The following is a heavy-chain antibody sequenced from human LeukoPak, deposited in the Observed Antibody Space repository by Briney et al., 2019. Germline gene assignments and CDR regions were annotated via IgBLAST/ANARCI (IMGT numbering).Heavy chain of an antibody. CDR1: GGSFSGYY. V-gene: IGHV4-34*01. CDR3: ARGIRWLQFDY. CDR2: INHSGST. D-gene: IGHD5-24*01. Sequence: NASETLSLACAVYGGSFSGYYWSWIRQPPGKGLEWIGEINHSGSTNYNPSLKSRVTISVDTSKNQFSLKLSSVTAADTAVYYCARGIRWLQFDYWGQGTLVTVSS. J-gene: IGHJ4*02.